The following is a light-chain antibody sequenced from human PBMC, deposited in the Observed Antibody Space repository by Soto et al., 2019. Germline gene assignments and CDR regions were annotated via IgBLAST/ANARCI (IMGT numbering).Light chain of an antibody. CDR3: ASYTSSTTWV. Sequence: QSALTQPASVSGSPGQSITISCTGTSSDVGAYNYVSWFQQHPGKAPKLVICDVSNRPSGVSNRFSGSKSGNTASLTISGLQAEGEADYYCASYTSSTTWVFGGGTKLTVL. V-gene: IGLV2-14*03. CDR2: DVS. CDR1: SSDVGAYNY. J-gene: IGLJ3*02.